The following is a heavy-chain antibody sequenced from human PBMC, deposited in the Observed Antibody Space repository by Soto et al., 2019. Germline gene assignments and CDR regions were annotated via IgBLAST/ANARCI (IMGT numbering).Heavy chain of an antibody. CDR2: INHSGST. Sequence: PSETLSLTCAVYGGSFSGYYWSWIRQPPGKGLEWIGEINHSGSTNYNPSLKSRVTISVDTSKNQFSLKLSSVTAADTAVYYCARGLAAAGNWFDPWGQGTLVTVSS. V-gene: IGHV4-34*01. J-gene: IGHJ5*02. D-gene: IGHD6-13*01. CDR3: ARGLAAAGNWFDP. CDR1: GGSFSGYY.